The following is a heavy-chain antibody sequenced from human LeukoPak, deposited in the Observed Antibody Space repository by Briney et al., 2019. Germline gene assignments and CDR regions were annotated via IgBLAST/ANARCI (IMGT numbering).Heavy chain of an antibody. D-gene: IGHD3-22*01. V-gene: IGHV3-66*01. CDR3: ARSYDIFAFDI. Sequence: GGSLRLSCAASGFTFSTYWMSWVRQAPGKGLEWVSVIYSGGSTYYADSVKGRFTISRDNSKNTLYLQMNSLRAEDTAVYYCARSYDIFAFDIWGQGTMVTVSS. CDR2: IYSGGST. J-gene: IGHJ3*02. CDR1: GFTFSTYW.